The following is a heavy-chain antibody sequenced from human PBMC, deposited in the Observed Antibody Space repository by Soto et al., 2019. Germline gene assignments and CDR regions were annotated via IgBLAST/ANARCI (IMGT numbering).Heavy chain of an antibody. Sequence: QVQLQQWGAGLLKPSETLSLTCAVYGESFSGYYWSWIRQPPGKGLEWIGEINHSGSTNYNPSLKSRVTILVDTSKNHFSLKLSSVTAADTAVYYCARRYSGYDFDSSGQGTLVTVSS. CDR2: INHSGST. D-gene: IGHD5-12*01. J-gene: IGHJ4*02. CDR3: ARRYSGYDFDS. CDR1: GESFSGYY. V-gene: IGHV4-34*01.